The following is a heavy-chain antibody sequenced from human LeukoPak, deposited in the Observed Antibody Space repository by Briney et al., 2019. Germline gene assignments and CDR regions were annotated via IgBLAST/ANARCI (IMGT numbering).Heavy chain of an antibody. CDR1: GGSISSYY. CDR3: ARKREGPLTGIDY. CDR2: IYYSGST. J-gene: IGHJ4*02. Sequence: PSETLSLTFTVSGGSISSYYWSWVRQPPGKGLEWIGYIYYSGSTNYNPSLKSRVTISIDTSENRFSLKLSSVTAADTAVYYCARKREGPLTGIDYWGQGTLVTVSS. D-gene: IGHD1-26*01. V-gene: IGHV4-59*12.